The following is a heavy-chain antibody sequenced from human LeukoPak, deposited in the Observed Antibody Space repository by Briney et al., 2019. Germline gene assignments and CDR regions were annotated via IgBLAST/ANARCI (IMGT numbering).Heavy chain of an antibody. CDR1: GGSISSYY. CDR2: IYYSGST. J-gene: IGHJ4*02. D-gene: IGHD3-22*01. V-gene: IGHV4-59*01. Sequence: SETLSLTCTVSGGSISSYYWSWIRQPPGKGLEWIGYIYYSGSTNYNPSLKSRVTISVDTSKNQFSLKLSSVTATDTAVYYCASYYYDSSGLSFDYWGQGTLVTVSS. CDR3: ASYYYDSSGLSFDY.